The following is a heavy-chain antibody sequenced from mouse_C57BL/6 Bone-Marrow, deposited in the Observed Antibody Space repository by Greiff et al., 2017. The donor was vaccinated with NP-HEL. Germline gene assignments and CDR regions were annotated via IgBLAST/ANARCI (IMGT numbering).Heavy chain of an antibody. V-gene: IGHV1-64*01. D-gene: IGHD3-2*02. CDR1: GYTFTSYW. CDR2: IHPNSGST. CDR3: ARLKTAQATCYFDY. J-gene: IGHJ2*01. Sequence: VQLQQPGAELVKPGASVKLSCKASGYTFTSYWMHWVKQRPGQGLEWIGMIHPNSGSTNYNEKFKSKATLTVDKSSSTAYMQLSSLTSEDSAVYYCARLKTAQATCYFDYWGQGTTLTVSS.